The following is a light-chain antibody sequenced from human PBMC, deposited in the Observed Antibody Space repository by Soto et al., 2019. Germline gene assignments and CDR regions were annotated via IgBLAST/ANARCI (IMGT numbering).Light chain of an antibody. CDR3: QQRSNWPPIIT. CDR2: DAS. CDR1: QSVTTY. Sequence: EITLTQYPATLSVSPGERASLSCRASQSVTTYLAWYQQKPGQPPRLLIYDASTRAPGIPARFSGSGSGTDFTLTISSLEPEDFGVYYCQQRSNWPPIITFGPGTKVDIK. V-gene: IGKV3-11*01. J-gene: IGKJ3*01.